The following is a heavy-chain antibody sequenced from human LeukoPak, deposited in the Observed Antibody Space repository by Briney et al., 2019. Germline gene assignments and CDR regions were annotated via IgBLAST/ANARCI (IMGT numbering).Heavy chain of an antibody. J-gene: IGHJ4*02. CDR1: GGSIGSYY. CDR3: ARTYSSGWLGGVSDY. D-gene: IGHD6-19*01. V-gene: IGHV4-59*01. Sequence: SETLSLTCTVSGGSIGSYYWSWIRQPPGKGLEWIGYIYYSGSTNYNPSLKSRVTISVDTSKNQFSLKLSSVTAADTAVYYCARTYSSGWLGGVSDYWGQGTLVTVSS. CDR2: IYYSGST.